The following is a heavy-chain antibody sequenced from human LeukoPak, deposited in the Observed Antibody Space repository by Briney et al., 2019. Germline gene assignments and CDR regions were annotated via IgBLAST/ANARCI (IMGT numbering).Heavy chain of an antibody. D-gene: IGHD6-13*01. CDR1: GGSISISSYY. CDR3: ASRAVAGTNTFDP. J-gene: IGHJ5*02. V-gene: IGHV4-39*01. Sequence: PSETLSLTCTVSGGSISISSYYWGWIRQPPGKGLEWIGSIHYSGSTYYNPSLKSRVTISVDTSKNQFSLKLSSVTAADTAVYYCASRAVAGTNTFDPWGQGTLVTVSS. CDR2: IHYSGST.